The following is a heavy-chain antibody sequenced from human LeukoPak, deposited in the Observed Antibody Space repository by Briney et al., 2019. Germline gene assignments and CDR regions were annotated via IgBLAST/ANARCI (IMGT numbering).Heavy chain of an antibody. CDR1: GYTFTSYG. J-gene: IGHJ4*02. CDR3: ARVYYDSSGYYPLDFDY. D-gene: IGHD3-22*01. CDR2: ISAYNGNT. V-gene: IGHV1-18*01. Sequence: AASVKVSCKASGYTFTSYGLSWVRQAPGQGLEWMGWISAYNGNTNYAQKLQGRVTMTTDTSTSTAYMELRSLRSDDTAVYYCARVYYDSSGYYPLDFDYWGQGTLVTVSS.